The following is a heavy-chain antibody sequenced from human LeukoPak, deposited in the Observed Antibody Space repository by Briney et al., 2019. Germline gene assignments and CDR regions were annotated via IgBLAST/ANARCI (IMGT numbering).Heavy chain of an antibody. CDR3: VRELGPFTGFDN. CDR2: IWSNGRNK. CDR1: GFTFSNYG. Sequence: GGSLRLSCAAPGFTFSNYGMHWVRQAPGKGLEWVAVIWSNGRNKYYADSVKGRFTISRDNSKNTLDLQMISLRADDTAVYYCVRELGPFTGFDNWGQGTLVTVSS. D-gene: IGHD3-16*01. V-gene: IGHV3-33*01. J-gene: IGHJ4*02.